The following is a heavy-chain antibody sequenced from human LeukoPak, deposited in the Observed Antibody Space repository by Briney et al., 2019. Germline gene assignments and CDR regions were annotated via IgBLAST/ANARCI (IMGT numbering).Heavy chain of an antibody. CDR1: GGTFSSYA. CDR2: IIPILGIA. Sequence: GASVKVSCKASGGTFSSYAISWVRQAPGQGLEWMGRIIPILGIANYAQKFQGRVTITADKSTSTAYMELSSLRSEGTAVYYCARDYGGNADYWGQGTLVTVSS. D-gene: IGHD4-23*01. V-gene: IGHV1-69*04. CDR3: ARDYGGNADY. J-gene: IGHJ4*02.